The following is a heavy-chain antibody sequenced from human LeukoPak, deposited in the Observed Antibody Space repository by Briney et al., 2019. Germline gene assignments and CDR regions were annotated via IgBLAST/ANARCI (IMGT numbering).Heavy chain of an antibody. D-gene: IGHD2-2*02. Sequence: GGSLRLPCAASGFTFSSYGMHWVRQAPGKGLEWVAVISYDGSNKYYADSVKGRLTISRDNSKNTLYLQMNSLRAEDTAVYYCARDPRYCSSTSCYIGDYWGQGTLVTVSS. V-gene: IGHV3-30*03. CDR3: ARDPRYCSSTSCYIGDY. J-gene: IGHJ4*02. CDR1: GFTFSSYG. CDR2: ISYDGSNK.